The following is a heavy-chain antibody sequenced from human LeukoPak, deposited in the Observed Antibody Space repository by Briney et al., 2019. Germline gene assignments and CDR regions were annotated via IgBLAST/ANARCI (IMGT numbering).Heavy chain of an antibody. V-gene: IGHV3-53*01. Sequence: GGSLRLSCAASGFTVSSNYMSWVRQAPGKGLEWVSVIYSGGSTYYADSVKGRFTISRDNAKNSLYLQMNSLRAEDTAAYYCARDHWNDGGDYWGQGTLVTVSS. D-gene: IGHD1-1*01. CDR1: GFTVSSNY. CDR2: IYSGGST. J-gene: IGHJ4*02. CDR3: ARDHWNDGGDY.